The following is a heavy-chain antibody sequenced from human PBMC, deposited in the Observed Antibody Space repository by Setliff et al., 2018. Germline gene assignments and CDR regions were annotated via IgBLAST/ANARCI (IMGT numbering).Heavy chain of an antibody. Sequence: LSLTCAVYGGSFSTYYWIWIRQPPGKGLEWIGEINHSGSTNYIPSLKSRVTISVDTSKNQFSLKLSSVTAADTAVYYCARGSNSIFYWFDPWGQGTLVTVSS. D-gene: IGHD4-4*01. CDR3: ARGSNSIFYWFDP. CDR2: INHSGST. V-gene: IGHV4-34*01. CDR1: GGSFSTYY. J-gene: IGHJ5*02.